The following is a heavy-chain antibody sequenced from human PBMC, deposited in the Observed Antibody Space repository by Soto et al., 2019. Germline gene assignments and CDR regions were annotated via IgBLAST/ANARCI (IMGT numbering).Heavy chain of an antibody. J-gene: IGHJ4*02. Sequence: SETLSLTCTVSGCSISSYYWSWIRQPPGKGLEWIGYIYYSGSTNYNPSLKSRVTISVDTSKNQFSLKLSSVTAADTAVYYCARAGMGGILTGYYHDYWGKETLVTV. V-gene: IGHV4-59*01. CDR1: GCSISSYY. CDR3: ARAGMGGILTGYYHDY. CDR2: IYYSGST. D-gene: IGHD3-9*01.